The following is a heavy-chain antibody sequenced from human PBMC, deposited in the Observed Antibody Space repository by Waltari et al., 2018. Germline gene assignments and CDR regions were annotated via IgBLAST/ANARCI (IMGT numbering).Heavy chain of an antibody. Sequence: QVQLVQSGAEVKMPGSSLKFSCKAAGGTLISYAISWVRPAPGQGLEWMGGIIPIFGTANYAQKSQGRVTITTDESTSTAYMELSSLRSEDTAVYYCARDLTVVVPAVSHYYYYYMDVWGKGTTVTVSS. V-gene: IGHV1-69*05. CDR2: IIPIFGTA. CDR1: GGTLISYA. J-gene: IGHJ6*03. CDR3: ARDLTVVVPAVSHYYYYYMDV. D-gene: IGHD2-2*01.